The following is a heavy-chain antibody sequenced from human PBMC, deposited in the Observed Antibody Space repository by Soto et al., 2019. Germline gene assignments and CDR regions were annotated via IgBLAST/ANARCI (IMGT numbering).Heavy chain of an antibody. Sequence: GGSLRLSCAASGFTFSSYWIHWVRQAPGKGLVWVSRINSDGSTTNYADSVKGRFTISRDNAKNTVYLQMNSLRAEDTAVYYFARGGFQQWLLDCCGQGTLGTVS. D-gene: IGHD6-19*01. CDR2: INSDGSTT. J-gene: IGHJ4*02. V-gene: IGHV3-74*01. CDR3: ARGGFQQWLLDC. CDR1: GFTFSSYW.